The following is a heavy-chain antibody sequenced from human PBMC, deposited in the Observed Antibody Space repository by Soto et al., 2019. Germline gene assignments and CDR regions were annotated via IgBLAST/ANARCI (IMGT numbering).Heavy chain of an antibody. CDR3: ARERVYATGPLDF. J-gene: IGHJ4*02. Sequence: GGSLRLSCAASGFTFTSYTMNWVRQAPGKGLEWVSSISSSSDYIYYADSMKGRVTISRDNAKNSLFLDMNSLTGEDTAVYYCARERVYATGPLDFWGQGTLVTVSS. D-gene: IGHD6-13*01. CDR2: ISSSSDYI. CDR1: GFTFTSYT. V-gene: IGHV3-21*06.